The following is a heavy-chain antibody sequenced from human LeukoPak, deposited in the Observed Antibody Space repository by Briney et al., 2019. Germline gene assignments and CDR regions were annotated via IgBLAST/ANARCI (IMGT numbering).Heavy chain of an antibody. CDR3: AKGRSGWDEGLDY. J-gene: IGHJ4*02. CDR1: GFTFSTYA. Sequence: GGSLRDSCTASGFTFSTYAMTWVRQAPGKGLEWVSVISHGGDSAWYADSVKGRFTISRDNSKSTLFLQMNSLRADDTAIYYCAKGRSGWDEGLDYWGQGIVDTVSS. D-gene: IGHD6-19*01. V-gene: IGHV3-23*01. CDR2: ISHGGDSA.